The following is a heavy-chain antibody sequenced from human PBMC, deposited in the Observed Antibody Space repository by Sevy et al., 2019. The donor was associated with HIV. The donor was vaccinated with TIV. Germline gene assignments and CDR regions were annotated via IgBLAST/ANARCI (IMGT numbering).Heavy chain of an antibody. Sequence: SENLSLTCTVSGGSISSFYWSWIRQPPGKGLEWIGYIYYSGNTNYSPSLKNRVTISLDTSNNQFSLNLSSVTAADTAVYYCARGQYSYGYWREFDYWGQGTLVIVSS. V-gene: IGHV4-59*01. CDR1: GGSISSFY. CDR2: IYYSGNT. J-gene: IGHJ4*02. CDR3: ARGQYSYGYWREFDY. D-gene: IGHD5-18*01.